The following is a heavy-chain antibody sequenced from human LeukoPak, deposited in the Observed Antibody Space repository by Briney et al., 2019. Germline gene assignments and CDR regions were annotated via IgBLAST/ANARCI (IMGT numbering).Heavy chain of an antibody. CDR1: GFTFSSYA. J-gene: IGHJ4*02. Sequence: GGSLRLSCAASGFTFSSYAMNWVRQAPGKGLEWVSYISSSGSTIYYADSVKGRFTISRDNAKNSLYLQMKSLRAEDTAVYYCARVGPTSCGGSCPFDYWGQGTLVTVSS. CDR3: ARVGPTSCGGSCPFDY. D-gene: IGHD2-21*01. CDR2: ISSSGSTI. V-gene: IGHV3-48*04.